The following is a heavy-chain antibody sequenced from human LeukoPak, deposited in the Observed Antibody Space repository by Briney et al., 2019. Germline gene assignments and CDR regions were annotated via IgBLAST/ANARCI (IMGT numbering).Heavy chain of an antibody. CDR2: INTDGSHT. J-gene: IGHJ4*02. D-gene: IGHD4-17*01. V-gene: IGHV3-74*01. Sequence: GGSLRLSCASSGFTFSSYWMHWVRQAPGKGLVWVSRINTDGSHTRYADSVKGRFTISRDNAKNTLYLQMNSLRAEDTAVYYCAREGSGDNTFDYWGQGSLVTVSS. CDR1: GFTFSSYW. CDR3: AREGSGDNTFDY.